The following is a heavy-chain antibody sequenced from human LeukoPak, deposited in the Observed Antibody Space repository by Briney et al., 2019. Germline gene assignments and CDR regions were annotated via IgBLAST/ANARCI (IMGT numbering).Heavy chain of an antibody. Sequence: PSETLSLTCTVSGGSISSYYWSWIRQPPGKGLEWIGYIYYSGSTNYNPSLKSRVTISVDTSKNQFSLKLSSMTAADTAVCYCASDDYWGQGALVTVSS. V-gene: IGHV4-59*08. J-gene: IGHJ4*02. CDR3: ASDDY. CDR2: IYYSGST. CDR1: GGSISSYY.